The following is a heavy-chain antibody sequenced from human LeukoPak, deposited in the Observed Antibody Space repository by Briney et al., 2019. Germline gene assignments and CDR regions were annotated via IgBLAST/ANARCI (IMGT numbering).Heavy chain of an antibody. CDR2: ISSSGSTI. Sequence: GGSLRLSCAASGFTFSDYYMSWIRQAPGKGLDGVSYISSSGSTIYYADSVKGRFTISRDNAKNSLYLQMNSLRAEDTAVYYCAREGAAAGTFYFDYWGQGTLVTVSS. V-gene: IGHV3-11*01. CDR3: AREGAAAGTFYFDY. J-gene: IGHJ4*02. CDR1: GFTFSDYY. D-gene: IGHD6-13*01.